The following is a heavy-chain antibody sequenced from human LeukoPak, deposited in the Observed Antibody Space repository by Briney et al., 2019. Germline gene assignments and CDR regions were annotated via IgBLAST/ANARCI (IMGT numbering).Heavy chain of an antibody. CDR2: ITTYNNNT. J-gene: IGHJ3*01. CDR1: GYTFTNYG. Sequence: ASVKGSCKASGYTFTNYGLGWGRQAPGQGLEWMGWITTYNNNTEYEQKFQGRVTITTDTSTSTAYMELRSLTSDDMAVYYCARAFGLTMVRGIMGYRAYDLWGQGTMVIVST. V-gene: IGHV1-18*03. D-gene: IGHD3-10*01. CDR3: ARAFGLTMVRGIMGYRAYDL.